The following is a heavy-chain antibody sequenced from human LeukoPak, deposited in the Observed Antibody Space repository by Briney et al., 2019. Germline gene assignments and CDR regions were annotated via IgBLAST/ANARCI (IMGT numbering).Heavy chain of an antibody. J-gene: IGHJ4*02. D-gene: IGHD6-13*01. Sequence: GGSLRLSCAASGFTFSSYAINWVRQAPGKGLEWVSGISGSGGSTYYAGSVQGRFTISRDNSKNTLYLQMNSLRAEDTAVYYCAREVAAAFDYWGQGTLVTVSS. CDR1: GFTFSSYA. CDR3: AREVAAAFDY. V-gene: IGHV3-23*01. CDR2: ISGSGGST.